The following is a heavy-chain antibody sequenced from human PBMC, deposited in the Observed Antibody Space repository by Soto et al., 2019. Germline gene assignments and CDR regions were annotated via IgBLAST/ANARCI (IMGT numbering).Heavy chain of an antibody. CDR3: ARLLVVPAARSYYMDV. D-gene: IGHD2-2*01. CDR2: IYPGDSDT. V-gene: IGHV5-51*01. J-gene: IGHJ6*03. Sequence: GESLKISCKGSGYSFTSYCSGWVRQMPGKGLEWMGIIYPGDSDTRYSPSFQGQVTISADKSISTAYLQWSSLKASDTAMYYFARLLVVPAARSYYMDVWGKGTTVTVSS. CDR1: GYSFTSYC.